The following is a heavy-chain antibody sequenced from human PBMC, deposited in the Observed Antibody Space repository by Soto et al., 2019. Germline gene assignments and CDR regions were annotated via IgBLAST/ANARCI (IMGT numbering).Heavy chain of an antibody. V-gene: IGHV4-34*01. CDR3: ARGPTILLGIAPAGGMDF. D-gene: IGHD6-13*01. CDR2: INHSGST. CDR1: GGSFSGYY. Sequence: SETLSLTCAVYGGSFSGYYWSWIRQPPGKGLEWIGEINHSGSTNYNPSLKSRVTISVDTSKNQFSLKLSSVTAADTAVYYCARGPTILLGIAPAGGMDFRGQGTTVTVSS. J-gene: IGHJ6*02.